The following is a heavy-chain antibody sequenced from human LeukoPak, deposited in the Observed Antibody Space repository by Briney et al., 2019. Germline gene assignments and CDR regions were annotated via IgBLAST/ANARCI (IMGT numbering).Heavy chain of an antibody. CDR3: ARGDIVVVVAAMQWGGNWFDP. CDR2: INPSGGST. V-gene: IGHV1-46*01. D-gene: IGHD2-15*01. CDR1: GYTFTSYY. J-gene: IGHJ5*02. Sequence: AASVKVSCKASGYTFTSYYMHWVRQAPGQGLEWMGIINPSGGSTSYAQKFQGRVTMTRDMSTSTVYMELSSLRSEDTAVYYCARGDIVVVVAAMQWGGNWFDPWGQGTLVTVSS.